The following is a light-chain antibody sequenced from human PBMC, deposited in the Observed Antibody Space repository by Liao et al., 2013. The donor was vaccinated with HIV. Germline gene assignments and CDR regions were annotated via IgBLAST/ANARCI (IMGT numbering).Light chain of an antibody. J-gene: IGLJ2*01. Sequence: SSELTQPLSVSVSPGQTASITCSGDYLGDKYASWYQHKPGQAPVLVIYQDNKRPSGIPERFSGSNSGNTATLTISGTQATDEADYYCQAWDRNTAIFGGGTKLTVL. V-gene: IGLV3-1*01. CDR1: YLGDKY. CDR3: QAWDRNTAI. CDR2: QDN.